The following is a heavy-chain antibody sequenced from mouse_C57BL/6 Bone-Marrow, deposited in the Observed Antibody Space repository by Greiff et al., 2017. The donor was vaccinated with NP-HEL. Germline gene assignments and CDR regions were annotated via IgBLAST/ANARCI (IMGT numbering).Heavy chain of an antibody. CDR3: TTSYYGRRGYWYFDG. J-gene: IGHJ1*03. Sequence: VQLQQSGAELVRPGASVKLSCTASGFNIKDDYMHWVKQRPEQGLEWIGWIDPENGDTEYASKFQGKATITADTSSNTAYLQLSSLTSEDTAVYYCTTSYYGRRGYWYFDGWGTGTTVTDSS. D-gene: IGHD1-1*01. V-gene: IGHV14-4*01. CDR2: IDPENGDT. CDR1: GFNIKDDY.